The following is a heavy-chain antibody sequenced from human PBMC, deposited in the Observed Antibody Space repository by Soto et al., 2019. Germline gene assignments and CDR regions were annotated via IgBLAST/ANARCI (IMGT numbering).Heavy chain of an antibody. CDR3: ARLNGYCISTNCHGYYGMDV. J-gene: IGHJ6*02. V-gene: IGHV4-34*01. D-gene: IGHD2-2*03. CDR2: INHSGST. CDR1: GGSFSGYY. Sequence: ETLSLTCAVYGGSFSGYYWSWIRQPPGKGLEWIGEINHSGSTNYNPSLLSRVTISVDTSKNEFSLRLSSVTAADTAVYYCARLNGYCISTNCHGYYGMDVWGQGTTVTVSS.